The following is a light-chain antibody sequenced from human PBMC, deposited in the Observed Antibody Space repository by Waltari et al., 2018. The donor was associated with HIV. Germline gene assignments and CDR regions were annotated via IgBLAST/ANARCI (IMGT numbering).Light chain of an antibody. CDR3: QQYGSSPRLT. CDR1: QSVSSSY. J-gene: IGKJ4*01. CDR2: AAS. V-gene: IGKV3-20*01. Sequence: ELVLTQYTGTLSLSPGERATLSCRASQSVSSSYLAGYHQKPGQAPRLLIYAASSRATGIPDRFSGSGSGTDFTLTISRLEPEDFAVYYCQQYGSSPRLTFGGGTKVEIK.